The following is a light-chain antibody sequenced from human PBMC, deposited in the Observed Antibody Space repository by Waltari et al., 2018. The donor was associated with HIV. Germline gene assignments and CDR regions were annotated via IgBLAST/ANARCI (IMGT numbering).Light chain of an antibody. Sequence: DSPMTQSPSTLSASVGDRVTITCRARRNIDNRMAWYQQKPGKVPTLRIYFASTLQRGVPWRFSGSGSGTEFTLTISSLQPDDFATYYCQGDNGYFGQGTKVEIK. CDR1: RNIDNR. CDR3: QGDNGY. V-gene: IGKV1-5*03. CDR2: FAS. J-gene: IGKJ2*01.